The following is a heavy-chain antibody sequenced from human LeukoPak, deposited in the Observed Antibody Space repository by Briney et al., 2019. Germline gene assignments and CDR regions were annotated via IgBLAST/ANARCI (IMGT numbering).Heavy chain of an antibody. J-gene: IGHJ4*02. CDR1: GGSISSYY. D-gene: IGHD6-13*01. CDR3: ASTSDPVYSSSWYEGFDY. Sequence: SETLSLTCTVSGGSISSYYWSWIRQPAGKGLEWIGRIYTSGSTNYNPSLKSRVTMSVDTSKNQFSLKLSSVTAADTAVYYCASTSDPVYSSSWYEGFDYWGQGTLVTVSS. V-gene: IGHV4-4*07. CDR2: IYTSGST.